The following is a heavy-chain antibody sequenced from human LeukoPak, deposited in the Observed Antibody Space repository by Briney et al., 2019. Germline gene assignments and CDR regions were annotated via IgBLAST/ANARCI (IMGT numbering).Heavy chain of an antibody. J-gene: IGHJ4*02. CDR3: AKDMAYSSSLAEDY. Sequence: GGSLRLSCAASGFTFSSYGMHWVRQAPGKGLEWVAVISYDGGNKYYADSVKGRFTISRDNSKNTLYLQMNSLRAEDTAVYYCAKDMAYSSSLAEDYWGQGTLVTVSS. CDR2: ISYDGGNK. CDR1: GFTFSSYG. D-gene: IGHD6-6*01. V-gene: IGHV3-30*18.